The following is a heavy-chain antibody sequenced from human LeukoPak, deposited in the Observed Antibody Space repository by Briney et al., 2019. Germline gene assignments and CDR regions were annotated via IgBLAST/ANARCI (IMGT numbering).Heavy chain of an antibody. CDR3: TTAVAGTVRIDY. CDR1: GFTLSNAY. V-gene: IGHV3-15*01. CDR2: IRSKTDGGTI. D-gene: IGHD6-19*01. J-gene: IGHJ4*02. Sequence: GGSLRLSCAASGFTLSNAYMSWVRQAPGKGLEWVGRIRSKTDGGTIDYAAPVKDRFTISRDDSKNTLYLQMNSLKTEDTAVYYCTTAVAGTVRIDYWGQGTLVTVPS.